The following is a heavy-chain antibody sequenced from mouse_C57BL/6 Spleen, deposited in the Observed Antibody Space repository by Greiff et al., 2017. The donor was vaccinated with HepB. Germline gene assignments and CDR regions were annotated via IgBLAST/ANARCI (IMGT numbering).Heavy chain of an antibody. Sequence: EVMLVESGGDLVKPGGSLKLSCAASGFTFSSYGMSWVRQTPDKRLEWVATISSGGSYTYYPDSVKGRFTISRDNAKNTLYLQMSSLKSEDTAMYYCARGDDGNFTPYWYFDVWGTGTTVTVSS. D-gene: IGHD2-3*01. CDR2: ISSGGSYT. CDR3: ARGDDGNFTPYWYFDV. J-gene: IGHJ1*03. CDR1: GFTFSSYG. V-gene: IGHV5-6*01.